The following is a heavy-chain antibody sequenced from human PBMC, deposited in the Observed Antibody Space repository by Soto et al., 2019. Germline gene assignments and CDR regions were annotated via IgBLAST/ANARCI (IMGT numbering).Heavy chain of an antibody. V-gene: IGHV4-39*01. CDR3: ARTYVTDIVVVPAAKDYRDV. CDR1: GGSIISSNYY. D-gene: IGHD2-2*01. CDR2: LYYSGST. Sequence: SETLSLTCTVSGGSIISSNYYWGWIRQPPGKGLEWIGSLYYSGSTYYNPSLKSRVTTSVDTSKNQFSLKLSSVTAADTAVYYCARTYVTDIVVVPAAKDYRDVWGKGTTVTVSS. J-gene: IGHJ6*03.